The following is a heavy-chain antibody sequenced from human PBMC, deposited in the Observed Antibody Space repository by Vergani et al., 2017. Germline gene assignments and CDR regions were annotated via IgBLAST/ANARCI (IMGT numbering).Heavy chain of an antibody. V-gene: IGHV4-61*02. D-gene: IGHD3-10*01. CDR1: GGSITSGSFY. Sequence: QVHLQEAGPGLVKPAETLSLTCTVSGGSITSGSFYWSWIRQPAGKGLEWIGRIHSSGTTNYNPSLKSRVTLSVDTSKNQLSLRMTSVTAADTAVYYCARDSWTSELRGVYWFDTWGQGTLVSVSS. J-gene: IGHJ5*02. CDR2: IHSSGTT. CDR3: ARDSWTSELRGVYWFDT.